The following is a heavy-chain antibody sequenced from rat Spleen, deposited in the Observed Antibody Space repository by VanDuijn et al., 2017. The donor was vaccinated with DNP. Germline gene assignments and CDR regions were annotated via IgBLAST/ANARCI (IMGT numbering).Heavy chain of an antibody. CDR1: GDSVTSDYR. D-gene: IGHD1-4*01. CDR3: ARSTDCGCNWDY. CDR2: INNAGTT. Sequence: EVKLQESGPGLVKPSQSLSLTSSVTGDSVTSDYRWNWIRKFPGDKLEWMGYINNAGTTKYNPSLKSRISITRDTSKNQFFLQVNSITSEDTATYYCARSTDCGCNWDYWGQGVMVPVSS. J-gene: IGHJ2*01. V-gene: IGHV3-3*01.